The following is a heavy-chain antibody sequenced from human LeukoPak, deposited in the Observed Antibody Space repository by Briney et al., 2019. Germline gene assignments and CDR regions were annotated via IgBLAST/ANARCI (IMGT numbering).Heavy chain of an antibody. CDR1: GFTFSSYG. Sequence: GGSLRLSCAASGFTFSSYGMHWVRQAPGKGLEWVAFIRYDGSNKYYADSVKGRFTIPRDNSKNTLYLQMNSLRAEDTAVYYCAKVEYSSSWYGVGSLDCWGQGTLVTVSS. D-gene: IGHD6-13*01. CDR2: IRYDGSNK. J-gene: IGHJ4*02. CDR3: AKVEYSSSWYGVGSLDC. V-gene: IGHV3-30*02.